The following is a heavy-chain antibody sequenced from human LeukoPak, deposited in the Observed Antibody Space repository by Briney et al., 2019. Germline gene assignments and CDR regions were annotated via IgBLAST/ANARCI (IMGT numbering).Heavy chain of an antibody. CDR1: GFTFSTYD. V-gene: IGHV3-21*01. D-gene: IGHD3-3*01. CDR2: ISSRSSSI. J-gene: IGHJ4*02. Sequence: GGSLRLSCAASGFTFSTYDMNWVRQAPGKGLEWVSSISSRSSSIYYADSVKGRFTISRDNAKNSLYLQMNSLRAEDTAVYWCARDYIAYDPLDYWGQGTLVTVSS. CDR3: ARDYIAYDPLDY.